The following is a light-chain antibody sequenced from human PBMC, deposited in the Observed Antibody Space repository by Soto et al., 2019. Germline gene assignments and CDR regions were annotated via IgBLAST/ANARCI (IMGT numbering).Light chain of an antibody. Sequence: DLPMTQSPSSVSASVGDRVTITCRASQGVSSWLAWYQQKPGKAPKLLIYAASTLQTGVPSRFSGSGYGTDFTLTISSLQPEDFATYYCQQSDSFPRTFGQGTKLEIK. CDR1: QGVSSW. J-gene: IGKJ2*01. CDR3: QQSDSFPRT. V-gene: IGKV1-12*01. CDR2: AAS.